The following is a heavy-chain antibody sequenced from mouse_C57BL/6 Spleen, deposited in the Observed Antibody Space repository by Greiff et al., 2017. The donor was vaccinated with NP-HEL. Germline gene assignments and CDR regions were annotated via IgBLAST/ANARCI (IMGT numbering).Heavy chain of an antibody. CDR2: INPSNGGT. CDR1: GYTFTSYW. Sequence: QVQLKQPGTELVKPGASVKLSCKASGYTFTSYWMHWVKQRPGQGLEWIGNINPSNGGTNYNEKFKSKATLTVDKSSSTAYMQLSSLTSEDSAVYYCARSDYGSRDWYFDVWGTGTTVTVSS. V-gene: IGHV1-53*01. CDR3: ARSDYGSRDWYFDV. D-gene: IGHD1-1*01. J-gene: IGHJ1*03.